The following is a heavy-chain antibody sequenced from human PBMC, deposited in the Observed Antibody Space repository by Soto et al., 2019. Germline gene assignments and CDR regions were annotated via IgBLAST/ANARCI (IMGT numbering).Heavy chain of an antibody. CDR3: ARRMQHGTWKSDC. CDR2: TYDSVNT. CDR1: GASISSSDYF. D-gene: IGHD3-10*01. Sequence: PSETVSLTCSVSGASISSSDYFWAWILQAPGKGLEWIATTYDSVNTYYSPSVMGRVTISVDTSKNHFSLRLTSVTAADTAVYYCARRMQHGTWKSDCWGQEAMV. V-gene: IGHV4-39*01. J-gene: IGHJ4*02.